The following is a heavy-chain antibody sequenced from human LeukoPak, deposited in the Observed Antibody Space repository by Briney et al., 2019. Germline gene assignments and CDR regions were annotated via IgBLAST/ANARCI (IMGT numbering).Heavy chain of an antibody. J-gene: IGHJ4*02. V-gene: IGHV4-39*01. CDR1: GGSISSSSYY. Sequence: PSETLSLTYTVSGGSISSSSYYWGWVRQPPGKGLEWIGSIYYSGSTYYNPSLKSRVTISVDTSKNQFSLKLSSVTAADTAVYYCASQDERITMVRGVIRFDYWGQGTLVTVSS. D-gene: IGHD3-10*01. CDR2: IYYSGST. CDR3: ASQDERITMVRGVIRFDY.